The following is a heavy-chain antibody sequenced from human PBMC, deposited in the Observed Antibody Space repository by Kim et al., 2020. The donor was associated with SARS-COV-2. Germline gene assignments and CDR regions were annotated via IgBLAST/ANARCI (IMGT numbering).Heavy chain of an antibody. CDR3: ARGSGWAFDY. CDR2: KT. J-gene: IGHJ4*02. V-gene: IGHV1-3*01. Sequence: KTKYSQKFRGRVTITRDTTASTAYMELSSLRSEDTAVYYCARGSGWAFDYWGQGTLVTVAS. D-gene: IGHD6-19*01.